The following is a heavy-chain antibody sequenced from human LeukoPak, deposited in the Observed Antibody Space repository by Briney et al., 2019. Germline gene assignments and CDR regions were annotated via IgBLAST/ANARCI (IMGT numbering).Heavy chain of an antibody. CDR2: ISYDGNKK. CDR1: GFTFSTYD. D-gene: IGHD6-25*01. CDR3: VPPRIASVDY. V-gene: IGHV3-30-3*01. Sequence: PGGSLRLSCAASGFTFSTYDMYWVRQAPAKGLEWVALISYDGNKKYFADSVKGRFTISRDNSKSTLYLQMNSLRTEDTAVYYCVPPRIASVDYWGQGTLVTVSS. J-gene: IGHJ4*02.